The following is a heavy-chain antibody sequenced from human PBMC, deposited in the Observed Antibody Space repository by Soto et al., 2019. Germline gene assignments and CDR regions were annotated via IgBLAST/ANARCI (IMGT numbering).Heavy chain of an antibody. V-gene: IGHV3-33*01. J-gene: IGHJ6*02. Sequence: QVQLVESGGGVVQPGRSLRLSCAASGFTFSSYGMHWVRQAPGKGLEWVAVIWYDGSNKYYADSVKGRFTISRDNSKNTLYLQMNSRRAEDTAVYYCARDNYGAGSYYNYYYYYYGMDVWGQGTTVTVSS. D-gene: IGHD3-10*01. CDR2: IWYDGSNK. CDR3: ARDNYGAGSYYNYYYYYYGMDV. CDR1: GFTFSSYG.